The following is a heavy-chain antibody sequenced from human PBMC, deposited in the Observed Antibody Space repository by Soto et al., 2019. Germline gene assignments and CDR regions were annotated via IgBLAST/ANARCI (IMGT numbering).Heavy chain of an antibody. CDR1: GYSFTSYW. J-gene: IGHJ4*02. Sequence: LGESLKISCKGSGYSFTSYWIGWVRQMPGKGLEWMGIIYPGDSDTRYSPSFQGQVTISADKSISTAYLQWSSLKASDTAMYYCARQFRSPLGLVMITFGGVIGHFDYWGQGTLVTVSS. V-gene: IGHV5-51*01. D-gene: IGHD3-16*02. CDR2: IYPGDSDT. CDR3: ARQFRSPLGLVMITFGGVIGHFDY.